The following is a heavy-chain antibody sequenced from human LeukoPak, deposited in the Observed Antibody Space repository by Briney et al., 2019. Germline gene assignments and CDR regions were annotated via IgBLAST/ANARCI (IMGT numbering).Heavy chain of an antibody. CDR3: ARDRDAFDI. J-gene: IGHJ3*02. V-gene: IGHV4-61*02. Sequence: SETLSLTRTVSGASISSGSYYWSWIRQPAGKGLEWIGRIYTSGSTNYNPSLKSRVTISVDTSKNQFSLKLSSVTAADTAVYYCARDRDAFDIWGQGTMVTVSS. CDR1: GASISSGSYY. CDR2: IYTSGST.